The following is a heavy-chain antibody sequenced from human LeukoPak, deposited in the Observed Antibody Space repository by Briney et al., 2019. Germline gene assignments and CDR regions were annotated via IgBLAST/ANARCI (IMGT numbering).Heavy chain of an antibody. CDR2: IDPSDSYT. V-gene: IGHV5-10-1*01. CDR3: ARLHKLRSFDY. Sequence: GESLKISCKGSGYSFTSYWINWLRQVPGKGLEWMGRIDPSDSYTNYSPSFQGHVTISVDKSSSTAYLQWSSLKASDTAMYYCARLHKLRSFDYWGQGTLVTVSS. J-gene: IGHJ4*02. D-gene: IGHD4-17*01. CDR1: GYSFTSYW.